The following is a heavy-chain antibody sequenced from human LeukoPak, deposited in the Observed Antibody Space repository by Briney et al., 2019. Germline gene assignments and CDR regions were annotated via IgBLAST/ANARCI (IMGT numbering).Heavy chain of an antibody. Sequence: SETLSLTCTVSGGSIRDTTYYWGWIRQPPGKGLEWIGSIYYTGNTYYNPSLKSRVTISLDTSKNQFSLMVRSVTAADTAVYYCGRSAGFVHFDHWGQGTLVTVTS. D-gene: IGHD3-16*01. J-gene: IGHJ4*02. CDR1: GGSIRDTTYY. CDR2: IYYTGNT. CDR3: GRSAGFVHFDH. V-gene: IGHV4-39*07.